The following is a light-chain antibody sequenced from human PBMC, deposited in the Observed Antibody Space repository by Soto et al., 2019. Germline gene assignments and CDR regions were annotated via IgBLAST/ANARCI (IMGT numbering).Light chain of an antibody. V-gene: IGKV3-15*01. Sequence: EIVMTQSPATLSVSPGERATLSCRASQSVSSNLAWYQQKPGQAPRLLIYGASTRATGSPARFSGSGSGTEFTLTITSLQSADFSVYYCQQYNNWPPMAFGKGTKVEIK. J-gene: IGKJ1*01. CDR3: QQYNNWPPMA. CDR1: QSVSSN. CDR2: GAS.